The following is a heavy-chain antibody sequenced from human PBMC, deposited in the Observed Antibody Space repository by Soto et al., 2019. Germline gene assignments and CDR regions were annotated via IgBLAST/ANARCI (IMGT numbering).Heavy chain of an antibody. CDR2: INRVGSEE. CDR1: GFTFSTCW. D-gene: IGHD3-10*01. V-gene: IGHV3-7*01. Sequence: GGSLRLSCAASGFTFSTCWMTWVRQAPGKGLEWVANINRVGSEEQYADSVRGRFTISRDNARDSLYLQMNGLRAEDAAVYYCARDPYDFDSGTYAAFDIWGQGTMVTVSS. J-gene: IGHJ3*02. CDR3: ARDPYDFDSGTYAAFDI.